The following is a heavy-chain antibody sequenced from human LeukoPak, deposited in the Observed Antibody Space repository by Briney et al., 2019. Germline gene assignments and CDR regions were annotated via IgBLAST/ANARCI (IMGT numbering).Heavy chain of an antibody. Sequence: ASVKVSCKASGYTFTSYGISWVRQAPGQGLEWMGWISAYNGNTNYAQELQGRVTMITDTSTSTAYMELRSLRSDDTAVYYCARETYYYDSSGYQYYMDVWGKGTTVTVSS. J-gene: IGHJ6*03. CDR2: ISAYNGNT. CDR1: GYTFTSYG. D-gene: IGHD3-22*01. CDR3: ARETYYYDSSGYQYYMDV. V-gene: IGHV1-18*01.